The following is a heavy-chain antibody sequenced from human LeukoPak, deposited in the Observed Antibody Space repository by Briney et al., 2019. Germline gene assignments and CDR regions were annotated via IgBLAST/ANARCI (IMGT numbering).Heavy chain of an antibody. CDR2: IGGGGTT. CDR1: GLTFSTYA. D-gene: IGHD2-2*01. CDR3: AQDRGARYPFGMDV. V-gene: IGHV3-23*01. J-gene: IGHJ6*02. Sequence: GGSLRLSCAASGLTFSTYAMRWIRQAPGKGLEWVSSIGGGGTTSYADSVRGRFTISRDLSKITVYLQMNSLRAEDTAVYYCAQDRGARYPFGMDVWGQGTTVTVSS.